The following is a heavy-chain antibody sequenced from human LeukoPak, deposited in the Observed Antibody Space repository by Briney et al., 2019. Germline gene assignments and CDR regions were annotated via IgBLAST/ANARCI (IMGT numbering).Heavy chain of an antibody. Sequence: XGYTFTSYXXXXVRQAXGQRLXXMXWINAGNGNTKYSQKFQGRVTITRDTSASTAYMELSSLRSEDTAVYYCARVRGTVGEAQFDYWGQGTLVTVSS. J-gene: IGHJ4*02. V-gene: IGHV1-3*01. CDR1: GYTFTSYX. CDR3: ARVRGTVGEAQFDY. CDR2: INAGNGNT. D-gene: IGHD4-23*01.